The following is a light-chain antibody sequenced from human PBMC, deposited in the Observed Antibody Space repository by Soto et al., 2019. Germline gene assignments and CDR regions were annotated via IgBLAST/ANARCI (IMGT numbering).Light chain of an antibody. CDR1: KADRIW. J-gene: IGKJ1*01. CDR2: KAS. Sequence: DIHITQSPSHLSGSVANRVNITCRASKADRIWLAWYQQKPGKAPKLLIYKASTLKSGVPSRFSGSGSGTEFTLTISSLQPDDFATYYCQHYNSYSEAFGQGTKWDIK. CDR3: QHYNSYSEA. V-gene: IGKV1-5*03.